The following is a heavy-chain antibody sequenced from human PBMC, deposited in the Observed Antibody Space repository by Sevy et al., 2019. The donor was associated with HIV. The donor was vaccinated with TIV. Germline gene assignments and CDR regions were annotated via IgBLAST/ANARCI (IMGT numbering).Heavy chain of an antibody. CDR3: ARDMRTYYYDNSGYADC. D-gene: IGHD3-22*01. CDR2: IKQDGSEK. CDR1: GFGFSTYW. J-gene: IGHJ4*02. V-gene: IGHV3-7*01. Sequence: GGSLRLSCAASGFGFSTYWMSWVRQAPGKGLEWVANIKQDGSEKNYVDSVKGRFTISRDNAKSSLYLEMNSLRAEDRAVYFCARDMRTYYYDNSGYADCWGQGTLVTVSS.